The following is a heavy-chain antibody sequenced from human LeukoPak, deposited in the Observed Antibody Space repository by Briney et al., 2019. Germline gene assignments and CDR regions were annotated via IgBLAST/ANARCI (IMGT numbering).Heavy chain of an antibody. CDR1: GFTFSSYA. J-gene: IGHJ5*02. CDR3: ARDPYVEYNWFDP. Sequence: GGSLRLSCAASGFTFSSYAMHWVRQAPGKGLEWVAVISYDGSNKYYADSVKGRFTISRDNSKNTLYLQMNSLRAEDTAVYYCARDPYVEYNWFDPWGQGTLVTVSS. D-gene: IGHD1-1*01. CDR2: ISYDGSNK. V-gene: IGHV3-30-3*01.